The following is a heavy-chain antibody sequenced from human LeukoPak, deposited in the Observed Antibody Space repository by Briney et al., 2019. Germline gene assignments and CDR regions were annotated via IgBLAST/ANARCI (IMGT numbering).Heavy chain of an antibody. J-gene: IGHJ4*02. D-gene: IGHD5-24*01. CDR3: ARGPACWRWTPTCTLYFDY. V-gene: IGHV3-21*01. CDR2: ICSSSSYI. Sequence: GRSLRLSCAASGFTFSSYSMNWVRQTPGKGLECGLSICSSSSYIYYADSVKGRFPISRDNAKNSLYLQMDRLRAEDTAVYYCARGPACWRWTPTCTLYFDYWGQGTLVTVSS. CDR1: GFTFSSYS.